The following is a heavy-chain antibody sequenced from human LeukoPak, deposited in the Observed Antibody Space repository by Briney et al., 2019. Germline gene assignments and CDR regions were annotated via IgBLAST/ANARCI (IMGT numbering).Heavy chain of an antibody. CDR1: GFTFSSYA. J-gene: IGHJ6*02. CDR2: ISGSGGST. V-gene: IGHV3-23*01. D-gene: IGHD4-17*01. Sequence: PGGSLRLSCAASGFTFSSYAMSWVRQAPGKGLEWVSTISGSGGSTYYADSVKGRFTISRDNPKNTLYLQMNSLRAEDTAVYYCAKDNGDYATYYYYYSMGVWGQGTTVTVSS. CDR3: AKDNGDYATYYYYYSMGV.